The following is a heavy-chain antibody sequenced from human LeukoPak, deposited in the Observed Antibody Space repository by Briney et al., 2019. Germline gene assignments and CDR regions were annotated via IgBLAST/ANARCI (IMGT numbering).Heavy chain of an antibody. CDR2: ISSSSSYI. V-gene: IGHV3-21*01. J-gene: IGHJ4*02. CDR1: GFTFTNYG. Sequence: GGSLRLSCAASGFTFTNYGMNWVRQAPGKGLEWVSSISSSSSYIYYADSVKGRFTISRDNAKNSLYLQMNSLRAEDTAVYYCARGYYDSGDPYYFDYWGQGTLVTVSS. CDR3: ARGYYDSGDPYYFDY. D-gene: IGHD3-22*01.